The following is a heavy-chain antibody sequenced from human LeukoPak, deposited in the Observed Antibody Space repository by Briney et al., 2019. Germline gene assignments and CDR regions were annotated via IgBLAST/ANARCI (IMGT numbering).Heavy chain of an antibody. Sequence: SQTLSLTCTVSGGSISSGSYYWSWIRQPAGKGLEWIGRIYTSGSTNYNPSLKSRVTISVDTSKNQFSLRLTSLTAADTAVYFCANIGAAGFSRVHPWGQGTLVTVSS. V-gene: IGHV4-61*02. D-gene: IGHD6-13*01. CDR1: GGSISSGSYY. CDR2: IYTSGST. J-gene: IGHJ5*02. CDR3: ANIGAAGFSRVHP.